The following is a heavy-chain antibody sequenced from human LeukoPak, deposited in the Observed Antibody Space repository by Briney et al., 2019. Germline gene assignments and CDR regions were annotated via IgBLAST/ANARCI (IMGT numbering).Heavy chain of an antibody. J-gene: IGHJ4*02. CDR2: IYSGGTT. CDR3: ARVDTVMAYYFDL. V-gene: IGHV3-53*04. Sequence: GGSLRLSCAASGFTVSTSCMTWVRQAPGKGLEWVSTIYSGGTTYYADSVMGRFNISRHNSRNTLYLQMNSLRAEDTAVYYCARVDTVMAYYFDLWGQGTLVTVSS. D-gene: IGHD5-18*01. CDR1: GFTVSTSC.